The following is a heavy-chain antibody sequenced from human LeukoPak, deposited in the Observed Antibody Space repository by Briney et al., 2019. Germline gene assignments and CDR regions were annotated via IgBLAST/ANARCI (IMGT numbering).Heavy chain of an antibody. V-gene: IGHV4-59*01. CDR2: IYYSGST. J-gene: IGHJ4*02. CDR3: ARGGGSSSWYEFDY. Sequence: NASETLSLTCTVSGVSISSYYWSWIRQPPGKGLEWIGYIYYSGSTNYNPSLKSRVTISVDTSKNQFSLKLSSVTAADTAVYYCARGGGSSSWYEFDYWGQGTLVTVSS. D-gene: IGHD6-13*01. CDR1: GVSISSYY.